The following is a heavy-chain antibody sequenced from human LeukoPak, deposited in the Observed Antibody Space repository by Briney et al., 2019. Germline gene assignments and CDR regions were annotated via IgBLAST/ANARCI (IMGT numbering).Heavy chain of an antibody. V-gene: IGHV3-23*01. Sequence: GGSLRPSCAASGFTFSSYAMSWVRQAPGKGLEWVSAISGSGGSTYYADSVKGRFTISRDNSKNTLFLQMNSLRAEDTAVYYCAKGGSYYYYYMDVWGKGTTVTVSS. D-gene: IGHD3-10*01. CDR3: AKGGSYYYYYMDV. CDR1: GFTFSSYA. J-gene: IGHJ6*03. CDR2: ISGSGGST.